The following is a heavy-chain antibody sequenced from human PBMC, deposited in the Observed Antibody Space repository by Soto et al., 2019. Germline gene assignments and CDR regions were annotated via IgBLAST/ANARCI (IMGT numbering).Heavy chain of an antibody. Sequence: QVQLQESGPGLVKPSQTLSLTCTVSGGSISSGGYYWSWIRQHPGKGLEWIGYIYYSGSTYYNPPRKSQVTISVDTSKSQCSVTLSSVTAADTAVYYCASGVTMVRGVIHTPYFDYWGQGTLVTVSS. D-gene: IGHD3-10*01. CDR3: ASGVTMVRGVIHTPYFDY. CDR1: GGSISSGGYY. CDR2: IYYSGST. V-gene: IGHV4-31*01. J-gene: IGHJ4*02.